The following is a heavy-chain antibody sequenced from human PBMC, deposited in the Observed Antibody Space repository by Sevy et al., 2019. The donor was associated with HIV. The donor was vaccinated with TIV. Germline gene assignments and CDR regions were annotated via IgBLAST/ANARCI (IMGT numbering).Heavy chain of an antibody. CDR1: GLSVTNNG. D-gene: IGHD3-9*01. J-gene: IGHJ6*02. V-gene: IGHV3-30*18. CDR3: AKDFTGFYGMDV. CDR2: ISYDGNNK. Sequence: GGSLRLSCEVSGLSVTNNGMHWVRQAPGKGLEWVAVISYDGNNKYYGDSVKGRFIISRDRSKNTLYLQMNILRIEDTAVYYCAKDFTGFYGMDVWGQGTTVTVSS.